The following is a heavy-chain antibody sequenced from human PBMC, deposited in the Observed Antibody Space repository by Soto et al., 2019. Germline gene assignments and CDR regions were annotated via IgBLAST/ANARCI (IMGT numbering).Heavy chain of an antibody. Sequence: ASVKVSCKASESTFMNYGISWVRQAPGQGLEWMGWISAYNGNTNYAQKLQGRVTMTTDTSTSTAYMELRSLRSDDTAVYYCARGWRSSSWSSFDYWGQGTLVTVSS. CDR1: ESTFMNYG. CDR2: ISAYNGNT. CDR3: ARGWRSSSWSSFDY. D-gene: IGHD6-13*01. J-gene: IGHJ4*02. V-gene: IGHV1-18*01.